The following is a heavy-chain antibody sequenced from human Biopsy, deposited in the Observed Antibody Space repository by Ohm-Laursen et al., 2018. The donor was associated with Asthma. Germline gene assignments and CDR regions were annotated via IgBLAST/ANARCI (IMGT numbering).Heavy chain of an antibody. V-gene: IGHV4-34*01. D-gene: IGHD3-22*01. CDR2: INHSGST. Sequence: SETLSLTCAVYGGSFSGHYWTWIRQPPGKGLEWIGEINHSGSTNYNPSLKSRVTISVDTSKNQFSLKLSSVTAADTAVYYCARMITMIQAANYYSYAMDVWGQGTTVTVSS. CDR1: GGSFSGHY. J-gene: IGHJ6*02. CDR3: ARMITMIQAANYYSYAMDV.